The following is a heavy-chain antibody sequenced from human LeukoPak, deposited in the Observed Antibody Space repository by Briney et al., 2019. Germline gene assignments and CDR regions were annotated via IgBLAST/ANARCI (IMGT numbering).Heavy chain of an antibody. V-gene: IGHV3-30*04. Sequence: PGGSLRLSCAASGFTFSSYAMHWVRQAPGKGLEWVAVISYDGSNKYYADSVKGRFTISRDNSKNTLYLQMNSLRAEDTTVYYCARDSWGVGYCSGGICYSFDYWGQGTLVTVSS. CDR2: ISYDGSNK. D-gene: IGHD2-15*01. CDR3: ARDSWGVGYCSGGICYSFDY. CDR1: GFTFSSYA. J-gene: IGHJ4*02.